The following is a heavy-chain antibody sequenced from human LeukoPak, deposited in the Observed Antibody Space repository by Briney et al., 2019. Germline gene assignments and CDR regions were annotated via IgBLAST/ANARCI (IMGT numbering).Heavy chain of an antibody. CDR2: IYYSGST. J-gene: IGHJ4*02. Sequence: SETMSLTCTVSGGSISSGDYYWSWIRQPPGKGLEWIGYIYYSGSTYYNPSLKSRVTISVDTSKNQFSLKLSSGAAADTAVYYCARKRGYSGYDPFGYFDYWGQGTLVTVSS. V-gene: IGHV4-30-4*01. D-gene: IGHD5-12*01. CDR3: ARKRGYSGYDPFGYFDY. CDR1: GGSISSGDYY.